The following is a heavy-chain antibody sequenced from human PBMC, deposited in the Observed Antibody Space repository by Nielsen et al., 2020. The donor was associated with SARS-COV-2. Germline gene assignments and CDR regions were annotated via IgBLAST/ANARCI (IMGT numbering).Heavy chain of an antibody. J-gene: IGHJ4*02. D-gene: IGHD3-10*01. Sequence: GGSLRLSCAASGFTFDDYAMHWVRQAPGKGLEWVSGVSRTGFVLSYADSVKGRFTISRDTAKNSLYLQMNSLRPEDTAFYYCAKDAYGSGSYLDHWGQGTLVTVSS. CDR2: VSRTGFVL. V-gene: IGHV3-9*01. CDR3: AKDAYGSGSYLDH. CDR1: GFTFDDYA.